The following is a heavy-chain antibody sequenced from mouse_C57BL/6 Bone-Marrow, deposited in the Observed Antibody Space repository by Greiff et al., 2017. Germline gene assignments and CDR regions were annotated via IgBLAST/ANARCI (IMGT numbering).Heavy chain of an antibody. J-gene: IGHJ2*01. D-gene: IGHD1-1*01. CDR3: ARRMHYYGSGLDY. CDR2: IYPGDGDT. Sequence: QVQLQQSGPELVKPGASVKISCKASGYAFSSSWMNWVKQRPGKGLEWIGRIYPGDGDTNYNGKFKGKATLTADKSSSTAYMQLSSLTSEDSAVYFCARRMHYYGSGLDYWGQGTTLTVSS. V-gene: IGHV1-82*01. CDR1: GYAFSSSW.